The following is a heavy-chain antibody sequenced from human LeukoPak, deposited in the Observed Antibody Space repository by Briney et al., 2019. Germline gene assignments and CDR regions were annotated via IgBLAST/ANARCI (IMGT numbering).Heavy chain of an antibody. J-gene: IGHJ3*02. Sequence: PSETLSLTCTVSGGSISSYYWSWIRQPPGKGLEWIGYVYYSGSTNYSPSLKSRVTISVDTSKNQFSLKLSSVTAADTAVYYCARGHQLLLNAFDIWGQGTMVTVSS. CDR1: GGSISSYY. CDR3: ARGHQLLLNAFDI. CDR2: VYYSGST. V-gene: IGHV4-59*01. D-gene: IGHD2-2*01.